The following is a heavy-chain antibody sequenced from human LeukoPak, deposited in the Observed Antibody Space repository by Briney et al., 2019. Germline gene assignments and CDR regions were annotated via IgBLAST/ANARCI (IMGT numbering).Heavy chain of an antibody. V-gene: IGHV3-30*02. CDR3: ASRYFWSGYYQYYFDY. J-gene: IGHJ4*02. CDR1: GFTFSSYG. D-gene: IGHD3-3*01. CDR2: IRYDGSNK. Sequence: GGSLRLSCAASGFTFSSYGMHWVRQAPGKGLEWVAFIRYDGSNKYYADSVKGRFTISRVNSKNTLYLQMNSLRAEDTAVYYCASRYFWSGYYQYYFDYWGQGTLVTVSS.